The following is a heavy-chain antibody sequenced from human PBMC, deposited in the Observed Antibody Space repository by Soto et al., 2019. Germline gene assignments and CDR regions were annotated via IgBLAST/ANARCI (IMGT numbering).Heavy chain of an antibody. CDR1: GGTFSSYA. J-gene: IGHJ6*01. Sequence: QVQLVQSGAEVKKPGSSVKVSCKASGGTFSSYAISWVRQAPGQGLEWMGGISPIFGTANNAQKFQGRVKXTXDXXTSTAHRELTSLRSEETAVYYGASPGGCLGLRMDGWVEGPTVSASS. D-gene: IGHD6-19*01. CDR3: ASPGGCLGLRMDG. V-gene: IGHV1-69*05. CDR2: ISPIFGTA.